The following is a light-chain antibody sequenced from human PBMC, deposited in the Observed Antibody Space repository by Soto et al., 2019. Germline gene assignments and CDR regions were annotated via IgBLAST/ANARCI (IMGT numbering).Light chain of an antibody. CDR2: GAS. V-gene: IGKV3-20*01. CDR3: QQYGSSPWT. J-gene: IGKJ1*01. CDR1: QSVSSSY. Sequence: DIVLTQSPCTLSLSPGERATLSCRASQSVSSSYLAWYQQKPGPAPRLLIYGASSRTTGIPDRFSGSGSGTDFTLTISRLEPEDFAVYYCQQYGSSPWTFGQGTKVEIK.